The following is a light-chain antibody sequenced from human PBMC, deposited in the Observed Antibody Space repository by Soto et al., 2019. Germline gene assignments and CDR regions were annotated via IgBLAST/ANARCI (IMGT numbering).Light chain of an antibody. J-gene: IGKJ2*01. V-gene: IGKV3-11*01. CDR1: QSVSSY. CDR2: DAS. CDR3: QQRRNWPSYT. Sequence: EIVLTQSPATLSLSPGERATLSCRASQSVSSYLAWYQQKPGQAPRLLIYDASNRATGIPARFSGSGDGTEFTLNISSLELEDFAVYYCQQRRNWPSYTFGQGTKLEIK.